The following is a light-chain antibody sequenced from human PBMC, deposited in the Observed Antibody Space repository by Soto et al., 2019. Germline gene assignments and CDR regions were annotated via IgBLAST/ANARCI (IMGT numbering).Light chain of an antibody. CDR2: EVN. CDR3: SSHAPSGV. CDR1: SGDVGAYKY. J-gene: IGLJ3*02. V-gene: IGLV2-8*01. Sequence: QSALTQPPSASGSPGQSVAISCSGTSGDVGAYKYVSWYQQHPGKAPKLIIYEVNKRPSGVPDRFSGSKSGNTASLTVSGLQAEDEADYYCSSHAPSGVFGGGTKLTVL.